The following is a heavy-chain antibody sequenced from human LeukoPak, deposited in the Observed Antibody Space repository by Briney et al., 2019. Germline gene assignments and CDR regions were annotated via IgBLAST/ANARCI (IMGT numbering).Heavy chain of an antibody. J-gene: IGHJ6*03. Sequence: PGGSLRLSCAASGFTFSSYWMHWVRQAPGKGLVWVSRINSDGSSTSYADSVKGRFTISRDNAKNTLYLQMNSLRAEDTAVYYCARGGYSYGPYYYYYYMDVWGKGTTVTVSS. D-gene: IGHD5-18*01. V-gene: IGHV3-74*01. CDR1: GFTFSSYW. CDR2: INSDGSST. CDR3: ARGGYSYGPYYYYYYMDV.